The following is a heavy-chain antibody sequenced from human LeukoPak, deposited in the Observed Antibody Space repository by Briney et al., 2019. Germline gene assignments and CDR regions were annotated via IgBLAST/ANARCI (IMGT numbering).Heavy chain of an antibody. CDR1: GFTFSTYS. CDR3: ARGDAPMDV. Sequence: GGSLRLSCAASGFTFSTYSMNWVRQAPGKGLEWVANIKQDGSEKYYVDSVKGRFTISRDNAKNSLYLQMNSLRAEDTAVYYCARGDAPMDVWGKGTTVTVSS. V-gene: IGHV3-7*01. D-gene: IGHD2-2*01. CDR2: IKQDGSEK. J-gene: IGHJ6*03.